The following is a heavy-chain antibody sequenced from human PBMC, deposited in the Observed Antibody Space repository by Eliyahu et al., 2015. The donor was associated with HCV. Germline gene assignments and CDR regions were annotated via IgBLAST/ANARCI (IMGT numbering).Heavy chain of an antibody. D-gene: IGHD3-22*01. CDR2: ISYDGSNK. V-gene: IGHV3-30*03. J-gene: IGHJ6*02. CDR1: GFXFSSYG. Sequence: QVQLVESGGGVVQPGRSLRLSCAASGFXFSSYGMHWVRQAPGKGLEWVAVISYDGSNKYYADSVKGRFTISRDNSKNTLYLQMNSLRAEDTAVYYCARRELVVIRYYYYGMDVWGQGTTVTVSS. CDR3: ARRELVVIRYYYYGMDV.